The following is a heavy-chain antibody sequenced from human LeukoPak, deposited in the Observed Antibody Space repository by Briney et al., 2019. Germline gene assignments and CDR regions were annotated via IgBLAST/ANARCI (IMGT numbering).Heavy chain of an antibody. Sequence: PGGSLRLSCAASGFTFSNYWMHWVRHAPGKGLVWVSRINRDRSSTDYLDSVKGRFTISRDNAKNTLYLQMNSLRAQDTAEYYCERVRYVFDLWGQGTMVTVS. V-gene: IGHV3-74*01. D-gene: IGHD2-2*01. CDR3: ERVRYVFDL. CDR1: GFTFSNYW. J-gene: IGHJ3*01. CDR2: INRDRSST.